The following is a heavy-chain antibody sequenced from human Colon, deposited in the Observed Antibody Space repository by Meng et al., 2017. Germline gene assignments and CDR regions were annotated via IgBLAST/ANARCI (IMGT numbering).Heavy chain of an antibody. CDR3: ARAPPISAPGIWYFDL. Sequence: QGPGQGLVKPSDTLSLPWTFSVGSNTSSSYYWGWIRQPPGEGLEWIGNIYYTGSTYYNTSLKSRVSISLDTSKTHFSLKLSSVTAADTAVYYCARAPPISAPGIWYFDLWGRGTLVTVSS. CDR1: VGSNTSSSYY. V-gene: IGHV4-39*07. J-gene: IGHJ2*01. CDR2: IYYTGST. D-gene: IGHD6-13*01.